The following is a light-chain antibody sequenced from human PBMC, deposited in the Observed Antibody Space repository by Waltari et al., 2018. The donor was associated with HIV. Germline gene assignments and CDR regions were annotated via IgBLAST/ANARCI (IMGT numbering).Light chain of an antibody. CDR2: GNS. V-gene: IGLV1-40*01. Sequence: QSVLTQPPSVSGAPGQRVTICCTRSSPHIGAGYDVHWYQQLPGTAPKLLIYGNSNRPSGVPDRFSGSKSGTSASLAITGLQAEDEADYYCQSYDSSLSGPWVFGGGTKLTVL. CDR1: SPHIGAGYD. CDR3: QSYDSSLSGPWV. J-gene: IGLJ3*02.